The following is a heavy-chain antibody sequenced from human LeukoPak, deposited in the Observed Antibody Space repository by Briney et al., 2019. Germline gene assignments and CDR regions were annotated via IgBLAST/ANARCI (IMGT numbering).Heavy chain of an antibody. CDR2: ISYDAKSN. V-gene: IGHV3-30*18. J-gene: IGHJ4*02. CDR1: GFTFSSYG. Sequence: GGSLRLSCVTSGFTFSSYGMHWVRQVPGKGLEWVAVISYDAKSNYHVDSVKGRFTISRDNSKNTLYLQMNSLRAEDTAVYYCAKAPIVSIAAAAPFDYWGQGTLVTVSS. CDR3: AKAPIVSIAAAAPFDY. D-gene: IGHD6-13*01.